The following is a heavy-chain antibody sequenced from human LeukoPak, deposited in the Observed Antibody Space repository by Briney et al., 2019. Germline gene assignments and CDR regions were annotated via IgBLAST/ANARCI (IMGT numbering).Heavy chain of an antibody. CDR1: GFTFGSYA. CDR3: AKIRSAAPALYYFDY. V-gene: IGHV3-23*01. J-gene: IGHJ4*02. D-gene: IGHD6-6*01. Sequence: GGSLRLSCAASGFTFGSYAMTWVRQAPGKGLEWVSGISGSGGSTYYADSVKGRFTISRDNSKNTLYLQMSSLRAEDTAIYYCAKIRSAAPALYYFDYWGQGTLVTVSS. CDR2: ISGSGGST.